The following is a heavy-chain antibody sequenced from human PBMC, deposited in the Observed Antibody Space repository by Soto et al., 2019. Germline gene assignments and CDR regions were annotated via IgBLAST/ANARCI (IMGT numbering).Heavy chain of an antibody. CDR3: AKYCSSDVCFDY. CDR1: GFTFRSYW. J-gene: IGHJ4*02. D-gene: IGHD2-8*01. CDR2: IKQDGSEK. Sequence: EVQLVESGGDLVQPGGSLRLSCVASGFTFRSYWMSWVRQAPGKGLEWVANIKQDGSEKYYVDSVKSRFTISRDNAKNSLYLQMSSLRDEDTAVYYCAKYCSSDVCFDYWGQGTLVTVSS. V-gene: IGHV3-7*01.